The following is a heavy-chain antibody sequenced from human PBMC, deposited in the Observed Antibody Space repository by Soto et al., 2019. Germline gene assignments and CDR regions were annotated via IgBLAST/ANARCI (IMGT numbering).Heavy chain of an antibody. Sequence: TLSLTCTVSGGSISSGDYYWSWIRQPPGKGLEWIGYIYYSGSTYYNPSLKSRVTISVDTSKNQFSLKLSSVTAADTAVYYCAREFIVVVVAATMRWFDPWGQGTLVTVSS. CDR3: AREFIVVVVAATMRWFDP. CDR2: IYYSGST. V-gene: IGHV4-30-4*01. CDR1: GGSISSGDYY. D-gene: IGHD2-15*01. J-gene: IGHJ5*02.